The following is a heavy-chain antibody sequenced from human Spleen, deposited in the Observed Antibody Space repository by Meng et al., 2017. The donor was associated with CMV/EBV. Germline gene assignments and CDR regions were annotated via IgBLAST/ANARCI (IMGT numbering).Heavy chain of an antibody. CDR3: ARVQRLTIFGASHYHFDF. Sequence: TFNHYDIHWVRQAAGQGLEWMGWMNPNSGTTGSAQKFQGRVTMTRNTSISTAYMELSILRSEDTAVYYCARVQRLTIFGASHYHFDFWGQGTLVTVSS. CDR2: MNPNSGTT. V-gene: IGHV1-8*01. CDR1: TFNHYD. J-gene: IGHJ4*02. D-gene: IGHD3-3*01.